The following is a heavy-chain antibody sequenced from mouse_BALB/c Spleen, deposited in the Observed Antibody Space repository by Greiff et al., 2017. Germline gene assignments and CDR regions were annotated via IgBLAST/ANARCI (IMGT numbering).Heavy chain of an antibody. J-gene: IGHJ3*01. CDR2: ISSGGSYT. CDR1: GFTFSSYA. V-gene: IGHV5-9-4*01. Sequence: EVQLQESGGGLVQPGGSLKLSCAASGFTFSSYAMSWVRQSPEKRLEWVAEISSGGSYTYYPDTVTGRFTISRDNAKNTLYLEMSSLRSEDTAMYYCARVGDSQFAYWGQGTLVTVSA. CDR3: ARVGDSQFAY.